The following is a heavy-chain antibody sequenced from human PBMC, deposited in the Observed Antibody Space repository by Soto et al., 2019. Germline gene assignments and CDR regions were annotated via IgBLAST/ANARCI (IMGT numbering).Heavy chain of an antibody. CDR3: ARSTVIGLYYYYYYYMDV. CDR1: GYTFTSYD. J-gene: IGHJ6*03. CDR2: MNPNSGNT. Sequence: ASVKVSCKASGYTFTSYDINWVRQATGQGLEWMGWMNPNSGNTGYAQKFQGRVTMTRNTSISTAYMELSSLRSEDTAVYYCARSTVIGLYYYYYYYMDVWGKGTTVTVSS. V-gene: IGHV1-8*01. D-gene: IGHD4-4*01.